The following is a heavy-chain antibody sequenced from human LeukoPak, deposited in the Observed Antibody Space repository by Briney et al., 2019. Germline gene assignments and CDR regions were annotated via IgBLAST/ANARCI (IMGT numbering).Heavy chain of an antibody. J-gene: IGHJ3*02. CDR1: GGSISSYY. CDR2: IYYSGST. Sequence: PSETLSLTCTVSGGSISSYYWSWIRQPPGKGLEWIGYIYYSGSTNYNPSLKSRVTISVDASKNQFSLKLSSVTAADTAVYYCARHMARRDGYPTDAFDIWGQGTMVTVSS. V-gene: IGHV4-59*08. CDR3: ARHMARRDGYPTDAFDI. D-gene: IGHD5-24*01.